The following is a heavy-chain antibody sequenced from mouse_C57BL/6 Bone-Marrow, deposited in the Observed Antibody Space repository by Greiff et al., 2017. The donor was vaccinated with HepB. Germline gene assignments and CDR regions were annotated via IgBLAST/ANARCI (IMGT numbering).Heavy chain of an antibody. V-gene: IGHV5-17*01. CDR1: GFTFSDYG. D-gene: IGHD1-1*01. J-gene: IGHJ2*01. CDR3: ARTTTVVATDFDY. CDR2: ISSGSSTI. Sequence: DVMLVESGGGLVKPGGSLKLSCAASGFTFSDYGMHWVRQAPEKGLEWVAYISSGSSTIYYADTVKGRFTISRDNAKNTLFLQMTSLRSEDTAMYYCARTTTVVATDFDYWGQGTTLTVSS.